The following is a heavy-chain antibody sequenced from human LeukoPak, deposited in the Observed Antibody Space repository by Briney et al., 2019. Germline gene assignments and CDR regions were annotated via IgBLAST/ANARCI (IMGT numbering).Heavy chain of an antibody. Sequence: PGRSLRLSCGASGFTFSSYGMHWVRQAPGKGLEWVAVISYDGNNKYYAASVKGRFTISRDNSKNTLYLQMNSLRDEDTAVYYCASRTCYESSGYYLDNWGQGTLVTVSS. J-gene: IGHJ4*02. CDR1: GFTFSSYG. CDR2: ISYDGNNK. CDR3: ASRTCYESSGYYLDN. V-gene: IGHV3-30*03. D-gene: IGHD3-22*01.